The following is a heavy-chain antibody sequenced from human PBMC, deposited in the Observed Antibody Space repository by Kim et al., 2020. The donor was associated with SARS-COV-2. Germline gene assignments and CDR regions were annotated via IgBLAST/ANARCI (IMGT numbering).Heavy chain of an antibody. Sequence: GGSLRLSCAASGFTFSSYSMNWVRQAPGKGLEWVSSISSSSSYIYYADSVKGRFTISRDNAKNSLYLQMNSLRAEDTAVYYCASLGPDYYDSSGYYPPNWFDPWGQGTLVTVSS. CDR1: GFTFSSYS. V-gene: IGHV3-21*01. J-gene: IGHJ5*02. D-gene: IGHD3-22*01. CDR3: ASLGPDYYDSSGYYPPNWFDP. CDR2: ISSSSSYI.